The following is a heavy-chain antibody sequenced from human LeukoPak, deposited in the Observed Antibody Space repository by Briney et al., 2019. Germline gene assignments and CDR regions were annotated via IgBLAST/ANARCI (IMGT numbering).Heavy chain of an antibody. D-gene: IGHD1-26*01. V-gene: IGHV4-59*01. CDR2: IYYSGST. CDR1: GGSIRSYY. J-gene: IGHJ6*03. CDR3: AREGGSYLGDYYYYYMDV. Sequence: SETLSLTCTVSGGSIRSYYWSWIRQPPGKGLEWIGYIYYSGSTNYNPSLKSRVTISVDTSKNQFSLKLSSVTAADTAVYYCAREGGSYLGDYYYYYMDVWGKGTTVTVSS.